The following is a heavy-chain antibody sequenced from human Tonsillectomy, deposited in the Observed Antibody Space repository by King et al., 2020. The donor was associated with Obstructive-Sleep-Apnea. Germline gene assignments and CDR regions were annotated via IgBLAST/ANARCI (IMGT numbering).Heavy chain of an antibody. J-gene: IGHJ4*02. CDR2: IRGSVGST. D-gene: IGHD6-13*01. CDR1: GFTFSSYA. CDR3: AKETDGYSSSWRPIDY. Sequence: DVQLVESGGGLVQPGGSLRLSCAASGFTFSSYAMSWVRQAPGKGLERVSGIRGSVGSTYYADSVKGRFTISRDNSKNTLYLQMNSLRAEDTAVYYCAKETDGYSSSWRPIDYWGQGTPVTVSS. V-gene: IGHV3-23*04.